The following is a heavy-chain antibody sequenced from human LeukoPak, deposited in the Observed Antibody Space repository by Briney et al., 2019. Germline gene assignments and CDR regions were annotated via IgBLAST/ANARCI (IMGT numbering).Heavy chain of an antibody. CDR1: GFTFSSYW. V-gene: IGHV3-7*01. CDR3: ARIMVRGVINAGADY. J-gene: IGHJ4*02. Sequence: PGGSLRLSCAASGFTFSSYWMSWVRQAPGKGLEWVANIKQDGSEKYYVDSVKGRFTTSRDNAKNSLYLQMNSLRAEDTAVYYCARIMVRGVINAGADYWGQGTLVTVSS. CDR2: IKQDGSEK. D-gene: IGHD3-10*01.